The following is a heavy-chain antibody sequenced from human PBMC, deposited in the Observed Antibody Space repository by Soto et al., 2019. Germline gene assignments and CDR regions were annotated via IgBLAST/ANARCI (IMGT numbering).Heavy chain of an antibody. D-gene: IGHD3-10*01. Sequence: TSETLSLTCTVSGGSISSYYWSWIRQPPGKGLEWIGYIYYSGSTNYNPSLKSRVTISVDTSKNQFSLKLSSVTAADTAVYYCARYGSGSYLYNYCGMDVWGQGTTVTVS. CDR3: ARYGSGSYLYNYCGMDV. CDR2: IYYSGST. V-gene: IGHV4-59*01. J-gene: IGHJ6*02. CDR1: GGSISSYY.